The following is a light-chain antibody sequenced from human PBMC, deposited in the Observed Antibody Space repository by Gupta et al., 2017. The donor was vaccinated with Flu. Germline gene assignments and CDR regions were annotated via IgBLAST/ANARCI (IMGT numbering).Light chain of an antibody. Sequence: QSALTPPASVSGSPGQPLILSCPGPSRDVGNYNYVSWYQQHPGNPPNLMIYDVSNRPSGISNRFAGSKSGNTASLTISGLQADDEADYYCSSYTISSSYLFGTGTKVSVL. V-gene: IGLV2-14*03. J-gene: IGLJ1*01. CDR2: DVS. CDR1: SRDVGNYNY. CDR3: SSYTISSSYL.